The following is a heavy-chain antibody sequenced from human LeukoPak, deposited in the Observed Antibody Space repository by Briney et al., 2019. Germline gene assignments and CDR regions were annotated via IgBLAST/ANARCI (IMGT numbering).Heavy chain of an antibody. CDR2: ISGSGGST. Sequence: GGSLRLSCAASGFTFSSYAMSWVRQAPGKGLEWVSAISGSGGSTYYADSVKGRFTISRDNSKNTLYLQMNSLRAEDTAVYYCAKASGVIVVVSPEVYWGQGTLVTVSS. J-gene: IGHJ4*02. D-gene: IGHD3-22*01. V-gene: IGHV3-23*01. CDR1: GFTFSSYA. CDR3: AKASGVIVVVSPEVY.